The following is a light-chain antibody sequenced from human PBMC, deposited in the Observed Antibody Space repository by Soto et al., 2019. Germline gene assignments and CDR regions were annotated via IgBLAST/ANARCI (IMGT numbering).Light chain of an antibody. J-gene: IGKJ5*01. CDR2: AAS. V-gene: IGKV1-39*01. Sequence: DIQMTQSPSSLSASVGDRVTITCRASQSISSYLNWYQQKPGKAPNLLIYAASSLQSGVPSRFSGSGSATDFPLTISSLQAEDFATYYCQQSYSPITFGQGTRLEIK. CDR3: QQSYSPIT. CDR1: QSISSY.